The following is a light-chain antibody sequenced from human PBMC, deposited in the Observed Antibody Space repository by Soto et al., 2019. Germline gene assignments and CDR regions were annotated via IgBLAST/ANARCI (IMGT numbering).Light chain of an antibody. CDR1: STDVGDFNY. CDR2: DVT. Sequence: QAVVTQPASVSGSPGRSVTISCTGTSTDVGDFNYVSWYQHLPGRAPKLIIYDVTNRPSGISYRFSASKSGRTASLTISGLQAEDEADYYCSSYSSSTTNIVFGGGTKLTVL. J-gene: IGLJ2*01. V-gene: IGLV2-14*03. CDR3: SSYSSSTTNIV.